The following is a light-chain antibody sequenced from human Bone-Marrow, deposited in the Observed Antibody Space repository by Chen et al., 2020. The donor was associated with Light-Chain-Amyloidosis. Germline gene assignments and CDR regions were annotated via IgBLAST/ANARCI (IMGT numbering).Light chain of an antibody. CDR2: RYT. CDR3: QSADSSGTYEVI. J-gene: IGLJ2*01. Sequence: SYELTQPPSVSVSPGQTARITCSGDDLPTKYAYWYQQKPGQAPGLVMQRYTERPSGISERFSGSSSGTTATLTISGVQAEDEADYHCQSADSSGTYEVIFGGGTKLTVL. V-gene: IGLV3-25*03. CDR1: DLPTKY.